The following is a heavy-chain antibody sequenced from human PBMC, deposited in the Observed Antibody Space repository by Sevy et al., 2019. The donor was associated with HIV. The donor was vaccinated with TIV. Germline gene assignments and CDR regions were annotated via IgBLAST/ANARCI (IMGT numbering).Heavy chain of an antibody. CDR1: GFIFSNYG. D-gene: IGHD3-3*01. CDR2: ISFDGSNN. V-gene: IGHV3-30*18. J-gene: IGHJ6*02. CDR3: AKLGEWLFMPNYYYGMDV. Sequence: GGSLRLSCAASGFIFSNYGMEWVRQAPGKGLELVAVISFDGSNNYYADSVKGRFSISRDNSKNTVYLQMNSLRTEDTALYYCAKLGEWLFMPNYYYGMDVWGQGTTVTVSS.